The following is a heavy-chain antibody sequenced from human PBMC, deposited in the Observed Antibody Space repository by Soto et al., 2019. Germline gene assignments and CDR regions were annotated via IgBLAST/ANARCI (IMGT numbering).Heavy chain of an antibody. V-gene: IGHV1-8*01. CDR2: INPHSGNT. CDR3: ARDHSSGWYGPYYYYGMDV. Sequence: QVQLVQSGAEVKKPGASVKVSCKASGYTFTSYDINWVRQATGQGLEWMGWINPHSGNTGYAQKFQGRVTMTRNTSISTAYMELSSLRSEDTAVYYCARDHSSGWYGPYYYYGMDVWGQGTTVTVSS. CDR1: GYTFTSYD. D-gene: IGHD6-19*01. J-gene: IGHJ6*02.